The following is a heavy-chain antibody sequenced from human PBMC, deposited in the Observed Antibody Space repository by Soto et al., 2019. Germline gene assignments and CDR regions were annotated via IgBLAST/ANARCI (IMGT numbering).Heavy chain of an antibody. CDR3: ARTSPDVPDEGFDP. CDR1: GFTFSSYG. J-gene: IGHJ5*02. V-gene: IGHV3-33*01. Sequence: QVQLVESGGGVVQPGRSLRLSCAASGFTFSSYGMHWVRQAPGKGLEWVAVIWYDGSNKYYADSVKGRFTISRDNSKNTLYLQMNSLRAEDTAVYYCARTSPDVPDEGFDPWGQGTLVTVSS. CDR2: IWYDGSNK. D-gene: IGHD2-2*01.